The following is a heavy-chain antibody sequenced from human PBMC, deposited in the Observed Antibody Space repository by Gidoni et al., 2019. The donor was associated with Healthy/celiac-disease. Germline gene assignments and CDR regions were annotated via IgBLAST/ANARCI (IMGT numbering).Heavy chain of an antibody. J-gene: IGHJ4*02. CDR1: GFTFSSYA. V-gene: IGHV3-30*01. Sequence: QVQLVESGGGVVQPGRSLRLSCAASGFTFSSYAMHWVRQAPGKGLEWVAVISYDGSNKYYADSVKGRFTISRDNSKNTLYLQMNSLRAEDTAVYYCARVTGFGEPLDYWGQGTLVTVSS. D-gene: IGHD3-16*01. CDR2: ISYDGSNK. CDR3: ARVTGFGEPLDY.